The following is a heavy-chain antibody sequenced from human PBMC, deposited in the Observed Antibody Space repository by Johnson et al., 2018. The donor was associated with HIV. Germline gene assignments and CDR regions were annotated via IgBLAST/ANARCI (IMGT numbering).Heavy chain of an antibody. D-gene: IGHD1-26*01. CDR3: AKDMGEIVGAKLNAFDI. Sequence: VQLVESGGGVVQPGGSLRLSCAASEFTFNAYAMHWVRQAPGRGLSWVAVIWYAGSNKYYADSVKGRFTISRDNSKNTLYLQMNSLRAEDTAVYYWAKDMGEIVGAKLNAFDIGGQGTMVTVSS. J-gene: IGHJ3*02. CDR2: IWYAGSNK. CDR1: EFTFNAYA. V-gene: IGHV3-33*06.